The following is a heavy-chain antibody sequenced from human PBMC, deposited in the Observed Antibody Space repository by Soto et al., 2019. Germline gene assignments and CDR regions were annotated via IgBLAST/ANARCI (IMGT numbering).Heavy chain of an antibody. CDR1: GFTFSSYG. D-gene: IGHD3-22*01. CDR2: IWYDGSNK. CDR3: ARTTYYYDSSGYYVLDY. Sequence: QVQLVESGGGVVQPGRFLRLSCAASGFTFSSYGMHWVRQAQGKGLEWVAVIWYDGSNKYYADSVKGRFTISRDNSKNTLYLQMNSLRAEDTAVYYCARTTYYYDSSGYYVLDYWGQGTLVTVSS. J-gene: IGHJ4*02. V-gene: IGHV3-33*01.